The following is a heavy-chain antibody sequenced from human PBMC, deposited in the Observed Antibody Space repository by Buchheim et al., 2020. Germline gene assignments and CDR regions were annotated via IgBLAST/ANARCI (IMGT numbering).Heavy chain of an antibody. D-gene: IGHD6-19*01. CDR2: IYYSGST. CDR3: ARRRRIAVAGHNWLDP. V-gene: IGHV4-39*07. Sequence: QLQLQESGPGLVKPSETLSLTCTVSGGSISSSSYYWGWIRQPPGKGLEWIGSIYYSGSTYYNPSLKSRVTISVDTSKNQFSLKLSAVTAADTAVYYCARRRRIAVAGHNWLDPWGQGTL. CDR1: GGSISSSSYY. J-gene: IGHJ5*02.